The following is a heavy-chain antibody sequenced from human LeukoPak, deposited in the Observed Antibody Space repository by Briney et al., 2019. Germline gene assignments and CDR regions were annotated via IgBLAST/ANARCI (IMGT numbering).Heavy chain of an antibody. CDR3: ARDVWPYTYYYDTHPLGGGFDY. D-gene: IGHD3-22*01. Sequence: GGSLRLSCAASGFTFDHYAMHWVRQAPGKGLEWVSSISWNSGTVDYADSVKGRFTISRDNAKNSLYPQMNSLRTEDMAFYYCARDVWPYTYYYDTHPLGGGFDYWGQGTLVTVSS. J-gene: IGHJ4*02. CDR2: ISWNSGTV. V-gene: IGHV3-9*03. CDR1: GFTFDHYA.